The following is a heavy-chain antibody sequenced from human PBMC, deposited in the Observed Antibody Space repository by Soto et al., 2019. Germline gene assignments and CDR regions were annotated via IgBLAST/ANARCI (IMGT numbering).Heavy chain of an antibody. J-gene: IGHJ6*02. Sequence: EVQLVESGGGLVQPGGSLRLSCAASGFTFNTYWMTWVRQAPGKGLEWVASIKQDGSETYYVDSVKGRFTISRDNAKNSXYLQMNSLRAEDTAVYYCARDPPYGSGTSQNYGMDVWGQGTTVTVSS. V-gene: IGHV3-7*04. CDR3: ARDPPYGSGTSQNYGMDV. CDR1: GFTFNTYW. CDR2: IKQDGSET. D-gene: IGHD3-10*01.